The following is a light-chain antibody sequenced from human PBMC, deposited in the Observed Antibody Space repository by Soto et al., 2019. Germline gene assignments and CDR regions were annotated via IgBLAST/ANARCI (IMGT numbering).Light chain of an antibody. V-gene: IGKV3-11*01. CDR3: QQRSNWPRYT. Sequence: EIVLTQSPVTLSLSPGERATLSGRASQTVSSYLAWYQQKPGQAPRLLIYDASNRATGIPARFSGSGSGTDFTLTISSLEPEDFAVYYCQQRSNWPRYTFGQGTKLEIK. CDR1: QTVSSY. J-gene: IGKJ2*01. CDR2: DAS.